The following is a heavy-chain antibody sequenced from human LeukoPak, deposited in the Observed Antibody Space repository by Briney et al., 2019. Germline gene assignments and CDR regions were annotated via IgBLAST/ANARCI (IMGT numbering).Heavy chain of an antibody. CDR2: IYHSGST. V-gene: IGHV4-38-2*01. CDR3: ARHPPPVAGTYYFDY. Sequence: PSETLPLTCAVSGYSISSGYYWGWIRQPPGKGLEWIGSIYHSGSTYYNPSLKSRVTISVDTSKNQFSLKLSSVTAADTAVYYCARHPPPVAGTYYFDYWGQGTLVTVSS. J-gene: IGHJ4*02. CDR1: GYSISSGYY. D-gene: IGHD6-19*01.